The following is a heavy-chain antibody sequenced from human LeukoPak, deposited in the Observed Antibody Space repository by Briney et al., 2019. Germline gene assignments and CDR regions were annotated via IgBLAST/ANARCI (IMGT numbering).Heavy chain of an antibody. Sequence: ASVKVSCKASGYTFTSYDINWVRQATGQGLEWMGWMNPNSGNTGYAQKFQGRVTITRNTSISTAYMELSSLRSEDTAVYYCARGSGSGSYQTYYFDYWGQGTLVTVSS. J-gene: IGHJ4*02. CDR1: GYTFTSYD. D-gene: IGHD3-10*01. CDR3: ARGSGSGSYQTYYFDY. CDR2: MNPNSGNT. V-gene: IGHV1-8*03.